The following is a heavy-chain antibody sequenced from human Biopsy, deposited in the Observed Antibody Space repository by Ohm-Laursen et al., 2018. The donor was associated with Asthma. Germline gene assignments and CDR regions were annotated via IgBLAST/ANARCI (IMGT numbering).Heavy chain of an antibody. V-gene: IGHV3-30*18. CDR3: AKRRGYSDLTDFDH. J-gene: IGHJ4*02. CDR2: VSYDGGVA. Sequence: SLRLSCAASGFVFRSHAMHWVRQAPGKGLEWVAVVSYDGGVAHYADSMKGRFTISGDNAKSKLYLQMNRLRTDDTAVYYCAKRRGYSDLTDFDHWGQGTLVTVSS. CDR1: GFVFRSHA. D-gene: IGHD3-3*01.